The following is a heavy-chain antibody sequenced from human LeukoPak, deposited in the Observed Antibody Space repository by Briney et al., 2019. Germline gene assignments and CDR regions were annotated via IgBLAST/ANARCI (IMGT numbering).Heavy chain of an antibody. D-gene: IGHD1-26*01. V-gene: IGHV3-7*01. J-gene: IGHJ4*02. Sequence: QPGGSLRLSCAASGFTFSDYYMSWIRQAPGKGLEWVANIKHDGSDKYYVDSVKGRFNISRDNAKNSLYLHISSLKAEDTALYYCARDPGTYRGHDYWGQGTLVTVSS. CDR1: GFTFSDYY. CDR2: IKHDGSDK. CDR3: ARDPGTYRGHDY.